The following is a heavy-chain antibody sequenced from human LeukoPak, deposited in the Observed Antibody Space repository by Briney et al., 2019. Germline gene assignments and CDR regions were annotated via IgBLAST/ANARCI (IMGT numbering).Heavy chain of an antibody. J-gene: IGHJ6*02. CDR1: GYSFTSYW. CDR2: IYPGDSDT. Sequence: GGALQISCQGSGYSFTSYWIGWGRRMPGKGGGWRGIIYPGDSDTRYSPSFQGQVTISADKSISPAYLQWSSLKASDTAMYYCARIPADSSGYSGMDVWGQGTTVTVSS. D-gene: IGHD3-22*01. V-gene: IGHV5-51*01. CDR3: ARIPADSSGYSGMDV.